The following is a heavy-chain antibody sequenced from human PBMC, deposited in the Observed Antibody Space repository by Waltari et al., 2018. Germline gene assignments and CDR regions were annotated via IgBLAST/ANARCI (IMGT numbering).Heavy chain of an antibody. CDR1: GFTFSSYA. Sequence: EVQLLESGGGLVQHGGSLRLSCAASGFTFSSYAMSWVSQAPGKGLEWVSAISGSGGSTYYADSVKGRFTISRDNSKNTLYLQMNSLRAEDTAVYYCAKVGEQQLAFDYWGQGTLVTVSS. CDR2: ISGSGGST. D-gene: IGHD6-13*01. CDR3: AKVGEQQLAFDY. V-gene: IGHV3-23*01. J-gene: IGHJ4*02.